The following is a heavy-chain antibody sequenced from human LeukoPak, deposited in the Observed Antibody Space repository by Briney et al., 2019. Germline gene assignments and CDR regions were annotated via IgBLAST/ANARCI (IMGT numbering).Heavy chain of an antibody. CDR1: GGSISSGSYY. J-gene: IGHJ4*02. V-gene: IGHV4-61*02. Sequence: SQTLSLTCTVSGGSISSGSYYWSWIRQPAGKGLEWIGRIYTSGSTNYNPSLKSRVTISVDTSKNQFSLKLSSVTAADTAVYYCARGKMNGDDFDYWGQGTLVTVAS. CDR3: ARGKMNGDDFDY. D-gene: IGHD4-17*01. CDR2: IYTSGST.